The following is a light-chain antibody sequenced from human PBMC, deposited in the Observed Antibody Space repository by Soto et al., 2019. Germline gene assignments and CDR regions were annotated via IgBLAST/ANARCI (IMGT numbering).Light chain of an antibody. CDR3: QQRYNWPIT. J-gene: IGKJ5*01. Sequence: DIQMTQSPSTLSGSVGDRVTITCRASQTISSWLAWYQQKPGKAPKLLIYKASTLKSGVPSRFSGSGSGTDFTLTISSLEPEDFSVYYCQQRYNWPITFGQGTRLEI. CDR1: QTISSW. V-gene: IGKV1-5*03. CDR2: KAS.